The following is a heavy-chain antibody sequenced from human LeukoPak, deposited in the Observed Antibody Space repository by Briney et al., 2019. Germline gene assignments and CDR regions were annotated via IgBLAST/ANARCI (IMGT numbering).Heavy chain of an antibody. CDR2: INAGNGNT. V-gene: IGHV1-3*01. CDR1: GYTFTSYA. CDR3: AVGYDYVWGSYRFDY. Sequence: ASVKVSCKASGYTFTSYAMHWVRQAPGQRLEWMGWINAGNGNTKYSQKFQGRVTITADESTSTAYMELSSLRSEDTAVYYCAVGYDYVWGSYRFDYWGQGTLVTVSS. J-gene: IGHJ4*02. D-gene: IGHD3-16*02.